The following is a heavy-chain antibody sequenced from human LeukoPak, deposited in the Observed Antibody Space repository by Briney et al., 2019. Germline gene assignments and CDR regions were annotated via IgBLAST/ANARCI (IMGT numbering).Heavy chain of an antibody. CDR2: IYTSGST. CDR1: GGSISSGSYY. V-gene: IGHV4-61*02. D-gene: IGHD3-3*01. Sequence: SETLSLTCTVSGGSISSGSYYWSWIRQPAGKGLEWIGRIYTSGSTNYNPSLKSRVTISVDTSKNQFSLKLSSVTAADTAVYYCASQGGHYGFWSGYRNWGQGKMVNGSS. J-gene: IGHJ3*01. CDR3: ASQGGHYGFWSGYRN.